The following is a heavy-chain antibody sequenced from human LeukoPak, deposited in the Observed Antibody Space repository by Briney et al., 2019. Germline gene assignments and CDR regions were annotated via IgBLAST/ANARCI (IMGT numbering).Heavy chain of an antibody. D-gene: IGHD2-15*01. CDR3: AKTRRAAVNWFDP. CDR1: GFTFSSYG. Sequence: PGGSLRLSCAACGFTFSSYGMHWVRQAPGKGLEWAAFIRYDGSNKYYADSVKGRFTISRDNSKNTLYLQMNSLSAEDTAVYYCAKTRRAAVNWFDPWGQGTLVTVSS. V-gene: IGHV3-30*02. J-gene: IGHJ5*02. CDR2: IRYDGSNK.